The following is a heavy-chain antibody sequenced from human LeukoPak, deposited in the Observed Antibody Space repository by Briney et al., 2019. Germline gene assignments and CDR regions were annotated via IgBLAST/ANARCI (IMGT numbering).Heavy chain of an antibody. Sequence: SVKVSCKASGGTFSSCAISWVRQAPGQGLEWMGGIIPIFGTANYAQKFQGRVTITADESTSTAYMELSSLRSEDTAVYYCVRYSGDNNAFDYWGQGALVTVSS. D-gene: IGHD3-10*01. CDR1: GGTFSSCA. J-gene: IGHJ4*02. V-gene: IGHV1-69*13. CDR3: VRYSGDNNAFDY. CDR2: IIPIFGTA.